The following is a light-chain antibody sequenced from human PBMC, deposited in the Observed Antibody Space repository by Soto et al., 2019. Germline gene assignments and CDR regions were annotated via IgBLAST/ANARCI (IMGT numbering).Light chain of an antibody. J-gene: IGKJ1*01. CDR2: DAS. V-gene: IGKV3-20*01. Sequence: EILVTQSPATLSVSPGERVTLSCRASQPVSSSLAWYQQKPGQAPRLLIYDASNRATGIPARFSGSGSGTDFTLTIIRLEPEDFAVYYCQQYGTTLWTFGQGTKVDIK. CDR3: QQYGTTLWT. CDR1: QPVSSS.